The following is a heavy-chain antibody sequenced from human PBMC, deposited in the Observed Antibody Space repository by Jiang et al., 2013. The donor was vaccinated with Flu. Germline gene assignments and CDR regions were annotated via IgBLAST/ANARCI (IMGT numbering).Heavy chain of an antibody. CDR1: GTFSSYA. CDR3: ARGGCSSTSCYASYYYYYMDV. D-gene: IGHD2-2*01. J-gene: IGHJ6*03. V-gene: IGHV1-69*01. Sequence: GTFSSYAISWVRQAPGQGLEWMGGIIPIFGTANYAQKFQGRVTITADESTSTAYMELSSLRSEDTAVYYCARGGCSSTSCYASYYYYYMDVWGKGTTVTVSS. CDR2: IIPIFGTA.